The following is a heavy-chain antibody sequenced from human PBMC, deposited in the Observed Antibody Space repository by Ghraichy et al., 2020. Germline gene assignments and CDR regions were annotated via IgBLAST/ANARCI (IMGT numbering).Heavy chain of an antibody. CDR3: AKDRGPGAGPYYGSGSLSGMFDY. Sequence: GESLNISCAASGFTFSSYAMSWVRQAPGKGLEWVSAISGSGGSTYYADSAKGRFTISRDNSKNTLYLQMNSLRAEDTAVYYCAKDRGPGAGPYYGSGSLSGMFDYWGQGTLVTVSS. J-gene: IGHJ4*02. CDR2: ISGSGGST. D-gene: IGHD3-10*01. CDR1: GFTFSSYA. V-gene: IGHV3-23*01.